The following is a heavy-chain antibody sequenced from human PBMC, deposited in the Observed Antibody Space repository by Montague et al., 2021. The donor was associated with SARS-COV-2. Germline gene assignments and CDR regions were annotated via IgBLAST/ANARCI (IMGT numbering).Heavy chain of an antibody. CDR1: GFTFGDYA. V-gene: IGHV3-9*01. Sequence: SLRLSCEASGFTFGDYAMHWVRQAPGKGLEWVSGISWNSGSIGYXDSXKGRFTISRDNAKNSLYLQMNSLRAEDTALYYCAKDMGSRVYYYSSGFEATGGYGMDVWGQGTTVTVSS. CDR3: AKDMGSRVYYYSSGFEATGGYGMDV. J-gene: IGHJ6*02. D-gene: IGHD3-22*01. CDR2: ISWNSGSI.